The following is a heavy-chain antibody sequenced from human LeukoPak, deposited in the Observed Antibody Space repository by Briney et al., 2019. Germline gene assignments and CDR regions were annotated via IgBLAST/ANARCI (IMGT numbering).Heavy chain of an antibody. V-gene: IGHV4-61*02. Sequence: PSQTLSLTCTVSGDSISNSRHYWSWVRQPAGKGLEWIGRIYPSGNTNYNPSLKSRATISLDTSKNQFSLNLKSVTAADTAMYYCARDGVVTMELDFWGQGTLVTV. D-gene: IGHD3-3*01. CDR2: IYPSGNT. J-gene: IGHJ4*02. CDR3: ARDGVVTMELDF. CDR1: GDSISNSRHY.